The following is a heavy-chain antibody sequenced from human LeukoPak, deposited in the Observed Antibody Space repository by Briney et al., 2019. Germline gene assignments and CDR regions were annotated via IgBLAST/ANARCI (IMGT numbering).Heavy chain of an antibody. J-gene: IGHJ4*02. CDR3: ARHRHSHHYDY. CDR1: GGSISSSSSGYY. CDR2: ISYSWTT. V-gene: IGHV4-39*01. D-gene: IGHD5-18*01. Sequence: SETLSLTCTVSGGSISSSSSGYYWGWVRQPPGKGLEWIGSISYSWTTYYNPSLKSRVTISADTSNNQFSLKLTSVTAADTAVYYCARHRHSHHYDYWGQGTLVTVSS.